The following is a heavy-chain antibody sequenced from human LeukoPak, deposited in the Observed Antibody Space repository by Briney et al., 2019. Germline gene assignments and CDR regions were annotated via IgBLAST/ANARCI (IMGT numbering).Heavy chain of an antibody. CDR2: IYSGGST. D-gene: IGHD5-18*01. Sequence: GGSLRLSCAASGFTVSSNYMSWVRQAPGKGLEWVSVIYSGGSTYYADSVKGRFTISRDNSKNTLYLQMNSLRAEDTAVYYRARDHDTAMAFDYWGQGTLVTVSS. V-gene: IGHV3-66*01. CDR1: GFTVSSNY. CDR3: ARDHDTAMAFDY. J-gene: IGHJ4*02.